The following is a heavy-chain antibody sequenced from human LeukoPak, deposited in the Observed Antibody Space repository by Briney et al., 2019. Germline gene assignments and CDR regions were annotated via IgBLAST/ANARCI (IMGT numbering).Heavy chain of an antibody. CDR1: GGSISSSSYY. Sequence: PSETLSLTCTVSGGSISSSSYYWGWIRQPPGKGLEWIGSIYYSGSTYYNPSLKSRVTTSVDTSKNQFSLKLSSVTAADTAVYYCARTSGRITMIVVHWYFDLWGRGTLVTVSS. CDR3: ARTSGRITMIVVHWYFDL. D-gene: IGHD3-22*01. CDR2: IYYSGST. J-gene: IGHJ2*01. V-gene: IGHV4-39*07.